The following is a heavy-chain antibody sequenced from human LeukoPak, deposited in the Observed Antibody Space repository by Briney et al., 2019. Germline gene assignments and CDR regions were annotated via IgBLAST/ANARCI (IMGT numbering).Heavy chain of an antibody. J-gene: IGHJ4*02. D-gene: IGHD3-9*01. V-gene: IGHV4-38-2*02. CDR1: GGSISSYY. CDR2: IYHSGST. Sequence: SETLPLTCTVSGGSISSYYWGWIRQPPGKGLEWIGSIYHSGSTYYNPSLKSRVTISVDTSKNQFSLKLSSVTAADTAVYYCARHRRGVHTYYDILTGYSTHDYWGQGTLVTVSS. CDR3: ARHRRGVHTYYDILTGYSTHDY.